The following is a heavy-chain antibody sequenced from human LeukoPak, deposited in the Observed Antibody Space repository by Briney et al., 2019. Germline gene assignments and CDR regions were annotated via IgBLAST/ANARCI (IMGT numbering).Heavy chain of an antibody. CDR2: INSNSYI. D-gene: IGHD3-22*01. Sequence: GGSLRLSCAASGFTFSTFSMNWVRQAPGKGLEWVASINSNSYIYYADSVKGRFTISRDNAKNSLYLQMNSLGAEDTAVYYCAKTRKRYCDSSGYYYFDYWGQGTLVTVSS. V-gene: IGHV3-21*04. CDR3: AKTRKRYCDSSGYYYFDY. CDR1: GFTFSTFS. J-gene: IGHJ4*02.